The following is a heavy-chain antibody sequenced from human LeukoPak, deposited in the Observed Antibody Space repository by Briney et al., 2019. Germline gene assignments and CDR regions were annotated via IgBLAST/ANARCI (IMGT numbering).Heavy chain of an antibody. V-gene: IGHV2-5*02. CDR1: GFSLSTSGVG. CDR2: IYWDDVK. J-gene: IGHJ4*02. D-gene: IGHD4-17*01. CDR3: AHIPLPYGDYIFDY. Sequence: SGPTLVNPTQTLTLTCTFSGFSLSTSGVGVGWIRQPPGKALEWLALIYWDDVKRYSPSLKSRLTITRDTSKNQVVLTMTNMDPVDTATYYCAHIPLPYGDYIFDYWGQGTLVTVSS.